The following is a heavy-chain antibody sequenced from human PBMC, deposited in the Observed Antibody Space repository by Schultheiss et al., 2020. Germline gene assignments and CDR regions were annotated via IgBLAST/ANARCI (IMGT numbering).Heavy chain of an antibody. CDR2: IGTAGDT. D-gene: IGHD3-16*01. V-gene: IGHV3-13*01. CDR3: ARGGAYDYVWKEGNIDY. Sequence: GSLRLSCAASGFTFSSYSMNWVRQAPGKGLEWVSAIGTAGDTYYPGSVKGRFIISRDNSKNTLYLQMNSLRAEDTAVYYCARGGAYDYVWKEGNIDYWGQGTLVTVSS. CDR1: GFTFSSYS. J-gene: IGHJ4*02.